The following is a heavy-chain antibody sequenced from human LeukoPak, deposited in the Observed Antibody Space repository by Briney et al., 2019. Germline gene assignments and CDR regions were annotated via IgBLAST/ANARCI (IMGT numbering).Heavy chain of an antibody. J-gene: IGHJ5*02. CDR2: ISSSSSTI. Sequence: PGGSLRLSCAASGFTFSSYSMNWVRQAPGKGLEWVSYISSSSSTIYYADSVKGRFTISRDNAKNSLYLQMSSLRAEDTAVYYCARGGIGVSSKTNWFDPWGQGTLVTVSS. V-gene: IGHV3-48*04. D-gene: IGHD6-13*01. CDR3: ARGGIGVSSKTNWFDP. CDR1: GFTFSSYS.